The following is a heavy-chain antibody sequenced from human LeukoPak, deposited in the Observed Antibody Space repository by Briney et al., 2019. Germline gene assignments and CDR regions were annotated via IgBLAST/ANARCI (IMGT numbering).Heavy chain of an antibody. J-gene: IGHJ4*02. V-gene: IGHV4-39*07. CDR2: IYYSGST. D-gene: IGHD1-26*01. CDR3: ARDMGGKRYYFDY. CDR1: GGSITSGSYY. Sequence: KPSETLSLTCTVSGGSITSGSYYWGWIRQPPGKGLEWIGSIYYSGSTYYNPSLKSRVTISVDTSKNQFSLKLSSVTAADTAVYYCARDMGGKRYYFDYWGQGTLVTVSS.